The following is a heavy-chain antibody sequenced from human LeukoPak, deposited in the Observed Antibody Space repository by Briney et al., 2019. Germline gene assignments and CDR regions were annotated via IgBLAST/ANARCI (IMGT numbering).Heavy chain of an antibody. CDR3: AKGAPAANYYYYGMDV. V-gene: IGHV3-30*18. D-gene: IGHD2-2*01. CDR1: GFTFSSYG. Sequence: GGSLRLSCAASGFTFSSYGMHWVRQAPGKGLEGVAVISYDGSNKYYADSVKGRFTISRDNSKNTLYLQMNSLRAEDTAVYYCAKGAPAANYYYYGMDVWGQGTTVAVSS. CDR2: ISYDGSNK. J-gene: IGHJ6*02.